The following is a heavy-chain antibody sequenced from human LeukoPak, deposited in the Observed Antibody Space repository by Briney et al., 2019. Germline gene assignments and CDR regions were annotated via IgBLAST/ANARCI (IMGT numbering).Heavy chain of an antibody. CDR3: AIQGLGATTSDYYYGMDV. CDR2: IIPIFGTA. D-gene: IGHD1-26*01. J-gene: IGHJ6*02. CDR1: GGTFSSYA. Sequence: SVKVSCKASGGTFSSYAISWVRQAPGQGLEWMGGIIPIFGTADYAQKFQGRVTITADESTSTAYMELSSLRSEDTAVYYCAIQGLGATTSDYYYGMDVWGQGTTVTVSS. V-gene: IGHV1-69*13.